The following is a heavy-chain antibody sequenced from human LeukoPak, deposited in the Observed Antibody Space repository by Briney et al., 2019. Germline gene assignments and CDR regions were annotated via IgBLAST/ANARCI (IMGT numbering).Heavy chain of an antibody. CDR2: INPNSGGT. D-gene: IGHD4-17*01. CDR3: ARSSTVTGRGWFDP. V-gene: IGHV1-2*02. Sequence: ASVKVSCKASGYTFTGYYMHWVRQAPGQGLEWMGWINPNSGGTNYAQKFQGRVTMTRDTSISTAYMELRRLRSDDTAVYSCARSSTVTGRGWFDPWGQGTLVTVSS. CDR1: GYTFTGYY. J-gene: IGHJ5*02.